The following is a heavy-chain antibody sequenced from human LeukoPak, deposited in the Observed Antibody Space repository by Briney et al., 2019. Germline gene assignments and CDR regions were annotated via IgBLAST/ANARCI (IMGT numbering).Heavy chain of an antibody. V-gene: IGHV3-23*01. CDR2: ISGSGGST. D-gene: IGHD1-26*01. Sequence: SGGSLRLSCAASGFTFSTYAMHWVRQAPGKGLEWVSAISGSGGSTYYANSVKGRFTISRDNSKNTLYLQMNSLRAEDAAVYYCAKRVGATLDYWGQGTLVTVSS. CDR3: AKRVGATLDY. J-gene: IGHJ4*02. CDR1: GFTFSTYA.